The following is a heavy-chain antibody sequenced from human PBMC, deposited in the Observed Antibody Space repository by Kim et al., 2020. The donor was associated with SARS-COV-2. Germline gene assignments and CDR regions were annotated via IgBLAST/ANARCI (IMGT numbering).Heavy chain of an antibody. V-gene: IGHV4-39*01. J-gene: IGHJ4*02. Sequence: SETLSLTCTVSGGSISSSSYYWGWIRQPPGKGLEWIGSIYYSGSTYYNPSLKSRVTISVDTSKNQFSLKLSSVTAADTAVYYCARHNGGDGPYSGYDWVFDYWGQGTLVTVSS. CDR2: IYYSGST. D-gene: IGHD5-12*01. CDR1: GGSISSSSYY. CDR3: ARHNGGDGPYSGYDWVFDY.